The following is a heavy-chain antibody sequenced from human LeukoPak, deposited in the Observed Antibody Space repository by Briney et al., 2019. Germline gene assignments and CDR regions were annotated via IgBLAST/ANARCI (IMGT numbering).Heavy chain of an antibody. Sequence: GGSLRLSCAASGFTFSSYAMSWVRQAPGKGLEWVSTISGSGRSTDFAESVKGRFTISRDNSKNTLYLQMNSLRAVDTAIYYCAKSWDYYVTSYYFDSWGQGTLVTVSS. CDR2: ISGSGRST. J-gene: IGHJ4*02. V-gene: IGHV3-23*01. CDR1: GFTFSSYA. D-gene: IGHD3-10*02. CDR3: AKSWDYYVTSYYFDS.